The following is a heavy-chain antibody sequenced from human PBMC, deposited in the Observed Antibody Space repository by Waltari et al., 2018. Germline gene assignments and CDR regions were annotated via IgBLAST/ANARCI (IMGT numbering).Heavy chain of an antibody. D-gene: IGHD6-13*01. V-gene: IGHV5-51*01. CDR3: ARHGDSSSWADY. Sequence: EVQLVQSGAEVKKPGESLKISCKGSGYSFTSYWIGWVRQMPGKGLAWMGVMFSGDADTRYSPSFQGQVTISADKSISTAYLQLSRLKASDTAMYYCARHGDSSSWADYWGQGTLVTVSS. CDR2: MFSGDADT. J-gene: IGHJ4*02. CDR1: GYSFTSYW.